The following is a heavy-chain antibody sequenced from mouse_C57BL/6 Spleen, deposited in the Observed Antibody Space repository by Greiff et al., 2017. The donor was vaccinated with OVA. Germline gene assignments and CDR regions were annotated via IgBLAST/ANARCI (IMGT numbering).Heavy chain of an antibody. CDR1: GYSFTDYN. Sequence: LVKPGASVKISCKASGYSFTDYNMNWVKQSNGKSLEWIGVINPNYGTTSYNQKFKDKATLTVDQSSSTAYMQLNSLTSEDSAVYYCASPDYYGSSGTWFAYWGQGTLVTVSA. V-gene: IGHV1-39*01. J-gene: IGHJ3*01. CDR3: ASPDYYGSSGTWFAY. CDR2: INPNYGTT. D-gene: IGHD1-1*01.